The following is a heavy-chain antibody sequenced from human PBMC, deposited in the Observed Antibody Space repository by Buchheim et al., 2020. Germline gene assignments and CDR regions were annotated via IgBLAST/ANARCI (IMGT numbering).Heavy chain of an antibody. Sequence: EVQLVESGGGLVQPGGSLRLSCAASGFIFTKYLMTWVRQAPGKGLEWVANINQDESENYYVDSVKGRFTISRDNAKNSLYLQMSSLTAEDTAVYYCAKSSVVTGIDAFDIWGQGT. CDR3: AKSSVVTGIDAFDI. CDR1: GFIFTKYL. J-gene: IGHJ3*02. V-gene: IGHV3-7*01. D-gene: IGHD4-23*01. CDR2: INQDESEN.